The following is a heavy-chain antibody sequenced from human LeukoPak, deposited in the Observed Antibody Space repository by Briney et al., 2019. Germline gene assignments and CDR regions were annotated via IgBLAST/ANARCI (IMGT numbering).Heavy chain of an antibody. D-gene: IGHD6-13*01. V-gene: IGHV1-69*13. CDR1: GGTFSSYA. CDR3: ARGIAAADAVTPIYYYYMDV. CDR2: IIPIFGTA. Sequence: SVKVSCKASGGTFSSYAISWVRQAPGQGLEWMGGIIPIFGTANYAQKFQGRVTITADESTSTAYMELSSLRSEDTAVYYCARGIAAADAVTPIYYYYMDVWGKGTTVTASS. J-gene: IGHJ6*03.